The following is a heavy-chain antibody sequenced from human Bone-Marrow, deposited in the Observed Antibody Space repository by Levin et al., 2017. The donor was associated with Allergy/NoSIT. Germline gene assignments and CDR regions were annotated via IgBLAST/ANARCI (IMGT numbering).Heavy chain of an antibody. Sequence: ASVKVSCKASGYTFTSYGISWVRQAPGQGLEWMGWISAYNGNTNYAQKLQGRVTMTTDTSTSTAYMELRSLRSDDTAVYYCAREYYYDSSGPFDYWGQGTLVIVSS. V-gene: IGHV1-18*01. D-gene: IGHD3-22*01. CDR3: AREYYYDSSGPFDY. CDR2: ISAYNGNT. J-gene: IGHJ4*02. CDR1: GYTFTSYG.